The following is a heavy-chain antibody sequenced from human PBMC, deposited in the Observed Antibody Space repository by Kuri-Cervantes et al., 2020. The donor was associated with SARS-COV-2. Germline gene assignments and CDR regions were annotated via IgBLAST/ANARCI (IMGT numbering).Heavy chain of an antibody. CDR3: ARGGGGVYQTYFDY. CDR1: GFTFSSYA. D-gene: IGHD2-8*02. J-gene: IGHJ4*02. Sequence: GGSLTLSCAASGFTFSSYAMHWVRQAPGKGLEWVAVISYDGSNKYYADSVKGRFTISRDNSKNTLYLQMNSLRAEDTAVYYCARGGGGVYQTYFDYWGQGTLVTVSS. CDR2: ISYDGSNK. V-gene: IGHV3-30-3*01.